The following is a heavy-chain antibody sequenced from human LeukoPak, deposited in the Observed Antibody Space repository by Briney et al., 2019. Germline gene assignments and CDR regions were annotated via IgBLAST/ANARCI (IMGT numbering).Heavy chain of an antibody. Sequence: ASVKVSCKVSGYTLTELSMHWVRQAPGKGLEWMGGFDPEDGGTIYAQKFQGGVTMTEDTSTDTAYMELSSLRSEDTAVYYCATEYYYDSSGYYLYYFDYWGQGTLVTVSS. CDR2: FDPEDGGT. J-gene: IGHJ4*02. CDR3: ATEYYYDSSGYYLYYFDY. V-gene: IGHV1-24*01. D-gene: IGHD3-22*01. CDR1: GYTLTELS.